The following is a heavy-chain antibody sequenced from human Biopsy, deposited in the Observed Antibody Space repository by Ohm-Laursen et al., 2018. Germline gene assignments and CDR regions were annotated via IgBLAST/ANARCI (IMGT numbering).Heavy chain of an antibody. V-gene: IGHV3-7*04. Sequence: SLRLSCAASGFSFSSYSMNWARQAPGKGLEWVAIIREHGNEEFYVDSVKGRFTISGDNARNSVYLQMNSLRVEDTAIYYCARGNGPSAWGQGTLVTVSS. CDR2: IREHGNEE. CDR3: ARGNGPSA. CDR1: GFSFSSYS. D-gene: IGHD4-11*01. J-gene: IGHJ5*02.